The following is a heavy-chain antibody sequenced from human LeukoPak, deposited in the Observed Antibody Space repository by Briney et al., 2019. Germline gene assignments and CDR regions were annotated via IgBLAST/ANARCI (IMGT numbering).Heavy chain of an antibody. CDR2: INGEGSST. CDR3: ARDGDSSGYYVNFDY. V-gene: IGHV3-74*01. D-gene: IGHD3-22*01. J-gene: IGHJ4*02. Sequence: PGGSLRLSCAASGFPFSSYWMHWVRQVPGEGLVWVSRINGEGSSTSYADSVKGRFTISRDNAKNTLYLQMNGLRAEDTAVYYCARDGDSSGYYVNFDYWGQGTLVTVSS. CDR1: GFPFSSYW.